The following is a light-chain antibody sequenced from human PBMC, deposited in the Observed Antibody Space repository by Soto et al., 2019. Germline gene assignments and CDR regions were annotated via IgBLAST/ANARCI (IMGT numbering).Light chain of an antibody. V-gene: IGLV1-40*01. Sequence: QSVLTQPPSVSGAPGQRVTISCTGSSSNIGAGYDVHWYQHLPGTAPKLLIYGNTNRPSGVPDRFSGSKSGTSVSLAITGLQAEDEADYYCQSYDSSLSGSWVFGGGTQLTVL. CDR3: QSYDSSLSGSWV. J-gene: IGLJ3*02. CDR1: SSNIGAGYD. CDR2: GNT.